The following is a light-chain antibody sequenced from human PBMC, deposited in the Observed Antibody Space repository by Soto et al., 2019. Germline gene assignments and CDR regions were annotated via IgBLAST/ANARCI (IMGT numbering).Light chain of an antibody. CDR3: SSYTSSTTLYV. J-gene: IGLJ1*01. CDR2: DVS. V-gene: IGLV2-14*03. CDR1: SSDVGNYNY. Sequence: QSVLAQPASVSGSPGPSITISCTGASSDVGNYNYVSWYQQHPGKAPKLIIYDVSNRPSGVSNRFSGSKSGNTASLTISGLQAEDEADYYCSSYTSSTTLYVFGTGTKVTVL.